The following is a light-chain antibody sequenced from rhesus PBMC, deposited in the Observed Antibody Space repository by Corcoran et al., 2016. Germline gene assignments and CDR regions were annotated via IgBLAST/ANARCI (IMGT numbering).Light chain of an antibody. V-gene: IGKV1-74*01. CDR3: QHGYGTPFT. CDR1: ENVNNY. Sequence: DIQMTQSPSSLSASVGDRVTITCRASENVNNYLNWYQQKPGKPSKFLIYKAYTLQRGVPSRFSGSGAGTDYTFTISSLQPEDVATYYCQHGYGTPFTFGPGTKLDIK. J-gene: IGKJ3*01. CDR2: KAY.